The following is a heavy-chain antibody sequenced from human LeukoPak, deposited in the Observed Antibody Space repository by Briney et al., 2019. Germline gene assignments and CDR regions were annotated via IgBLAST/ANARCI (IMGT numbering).Heavy chain of an antibody. J-gene: IGHJ5*02. Sequence: SETLSLTCTVSGASTSNYYWSWIRQPPGKGLEWIGYIYSRGTTNYNPSLKSRVTMSVDTSKNQFSLKLTSVTAADTALYFCARHGTYYHDTTASGGVDPWGQGTLVTVSS. CDR1: GASTSNYY. V-gene: IGHV4-59*08. D-gene: IGHD3-22*01. CDR2: IYSRGTT. CDR3: ARHGTYYHDTTASGGVDP.